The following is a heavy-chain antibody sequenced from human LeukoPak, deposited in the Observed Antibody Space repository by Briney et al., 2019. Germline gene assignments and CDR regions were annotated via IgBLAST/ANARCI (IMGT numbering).Heavy chain of an antibody. V-gene: IGHV4-30-2*01. CDR1: GGSISSGGYS. CDR3: ARGQDWFDP. CDR2: IYHSGST. J-gene: IGHJ5*02. Sequence: SETLSLTCAVSGGSISSGGYSWGWIRQPPGKGLEWIGYIYHSGSTYYNPSLKSRVTISVDRSKNQFSLKLSSVTAADTAVYYCARGQDWFDPWGQGTLVTVSS.